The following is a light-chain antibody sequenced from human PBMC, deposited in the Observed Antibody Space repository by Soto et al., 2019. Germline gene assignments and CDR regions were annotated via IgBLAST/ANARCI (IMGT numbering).Light chain of an antibody. CDR2: GAS. V-gene: IGKV3-15*01. J-gene: IGKJ4*01. Sequence: EIVLTQSPGTLSLSPGERATLSCSASQSVSSNSLAWYQQKPGQAPRLLIYGASTRVTGVPARFSGSGSGTEFILIISSLQSEDFAVYYCQQRSNWLTFGGGTKVDIK. CDR3: QQRSNWLT. CDR1: QSVSSN.